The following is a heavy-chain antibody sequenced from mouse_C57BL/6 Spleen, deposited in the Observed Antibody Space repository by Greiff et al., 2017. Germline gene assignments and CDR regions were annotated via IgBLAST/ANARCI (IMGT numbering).Heavy chain of an antibody. Sequence: QVHVKQSGAELVKPGASVKMSCKASGYTFTTYPIEWMKQNHGKSLEWIGNFHPYNDDTKYNEKFKGKATLTVEKSSSTVYLELSRLTSDDSAVYYCALYDYDVRGYAMDYWGQGTSVTVSS. D-gene: IGHD2-4*01. CDR1: GYTFTTYP. CDR3: ALYDYDVRGYAMDY. CDR2: FHPYNDDT. J-gene: IGHJ4*01. V-gene: IGHV1-47*01.